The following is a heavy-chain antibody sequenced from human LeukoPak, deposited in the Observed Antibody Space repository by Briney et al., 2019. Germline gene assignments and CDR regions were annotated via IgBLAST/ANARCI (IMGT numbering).Heavy chain of an antibody. J-gene: IGHJ4*02. V-gene: IGHV3-21*04. Sequence: GGSLSLSCAASGFTFSSYSMNWVRQAPGKGLEWVSSISGSNSYIYYADSMKGRFTISRDNAKNTLYLQMNTLRVEDTALYYCARGYSYGRINYWGQGTLVTVSS. CDR2: ISGSNSYI. CDR1: GFTFSSYS. CDR3: ARGYSYGRINY. D-gene: IGHD5-18*01.